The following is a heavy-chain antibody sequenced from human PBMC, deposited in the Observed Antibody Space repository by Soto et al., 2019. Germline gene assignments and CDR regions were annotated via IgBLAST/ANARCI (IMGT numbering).Heavy chain of an antibody. CDR3: VRPDSTGYYSH. Sequence: GESLKISCKGSGYSFTNYWIGWVRQIPGKGLEWMGIINPADSDTRYSPSFQGQVTVSADKSISTAYLQRGSLTASDTAIYYCVRPDSTGYYSHWGQGTPVTVSS. CDR2: INPADSDT. CDR1: GYSFTNYW. J-gene: IGHJ4*02. V-gene: IGHV5-51*01. D-gene: IGHD3-22*01.